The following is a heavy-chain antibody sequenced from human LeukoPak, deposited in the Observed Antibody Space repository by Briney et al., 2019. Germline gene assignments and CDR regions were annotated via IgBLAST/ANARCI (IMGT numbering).Heavy chain of an antibody. CDR3: VRDQGYSSSSGDYFYMDV. J-gene: IGHJ6*03. V-gene: IGHV3-48*04. CDR1: GFTFSSYG. CDR2: TSISGRTI. D-gene: IGHD6-6*01. Sequence: PGGSLRLSCAASGFTFSSYGMNWVRQAPGKGLKWVSSTSISGRTIYYADSVEGRFTISRDNAKNSLYLQMNSLRAEDTAVYYCVRDQGYSSSSGDYFYMDVWGKGTTVTVSS.